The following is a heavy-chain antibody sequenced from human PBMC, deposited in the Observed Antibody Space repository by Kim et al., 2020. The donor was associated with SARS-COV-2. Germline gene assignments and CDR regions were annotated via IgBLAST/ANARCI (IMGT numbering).Heavy chain of an antibody. CDR3: TRDGKYGDDFDY. Sequence: GGSLRLSCAASGFTFSNAWMSWVRQAPGKGLEWVGRIKSKTDGGTTDYAAPVKGRFTISRDDSKNTLYLKMNSLKTEDTAVYYCTRDGKYGDDFDYWGQGTLVTVSS. CDR1: GFTFSNAW. J-gene: IGHJ4*02. D-gene: IGHD4-17*01. CDR2: IKSKTDGGTT. V-gene: IGHV3-15*01.